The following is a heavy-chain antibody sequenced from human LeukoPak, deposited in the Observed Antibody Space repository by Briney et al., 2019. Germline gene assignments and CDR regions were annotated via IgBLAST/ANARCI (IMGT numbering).Heavy chain of an antibody. Sequence: GGSLRLSCAASGFTFSSYSMNWVRQAPGKGLEWVSSISSSSSYIYYADSVKGRFTISRDNAKNSLYLQMNSLRAEDTAVYYCARAGINTKGAFDFWGQGTMVTVSS. V-gene: IGHV3-21*01. CDR1: GFTFSSYS. CDR2: ISSSSSYI. D-gene: IGHD2/OR15-2a*01. J-gene: IGHJ3*01. CDR3: ARAGINTKGAFDF.